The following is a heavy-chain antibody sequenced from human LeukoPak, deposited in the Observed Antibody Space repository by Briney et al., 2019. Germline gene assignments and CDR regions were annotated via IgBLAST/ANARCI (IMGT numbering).Heavy chain of an antibody. CDR3: ARGAVNYYDSSGPYFDY. D-gene: IGHD3-22*01. CDR1: GFTFSSYG. J-gene: IGHJ4*02. Sequence: PGGSLRLSCAASGFTFSSYGMHWVRQAPGKGLEWVAFIRYDGSNKYYADSVKGRFTISRDNAKNSLYLQMNSLRAEDTAVYYCARGAVNYYDSSGPYFDYWGQGTLVTVSS. CDR2: IRYDGSNK. V-gene: IGHV3-30*02.